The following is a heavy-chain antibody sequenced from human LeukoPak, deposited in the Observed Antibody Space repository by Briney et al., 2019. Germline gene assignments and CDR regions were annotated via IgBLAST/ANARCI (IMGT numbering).Heavy chain of an antibody. CDR3: AKDMGPGYSYEAVDY. CDR2: ISGGGGST. D-gene: IGHD5-18*01. J-gene: IGHJ4*02. CDR1: GFTFGDYA. Sequence: GGALPHSCAAFGFTFGDYAMHWVRQAPGKGLDWVSLISGGGGSTYYADSVKGRFTISRDNSKNSLYLQMNSLRTEDTALYYCAKDMGPGYSYEAVDYWGQGTLVTVSS. V-gene: IGHV3-43*02.